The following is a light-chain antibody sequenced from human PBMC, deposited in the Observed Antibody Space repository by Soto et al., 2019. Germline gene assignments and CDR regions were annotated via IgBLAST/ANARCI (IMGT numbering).Light chain of an antibody. CDR2: EVS. Sequence: QSVLTQPASVSGSPGQSITISGTGTSSDIGNYDFVSWYQQVPGTAPKAMIYEVSSRPSRVSNRFSGSKSGNTASLTISGLQAEDEAYYYCSSYTPSTSFILFGGGTKLTVL. CDR3: SSYTPSTSFIL. CDR1: SSDIGNYDF. J-gene: IGLJ2*01. V-gene: IGLV2-14*01.